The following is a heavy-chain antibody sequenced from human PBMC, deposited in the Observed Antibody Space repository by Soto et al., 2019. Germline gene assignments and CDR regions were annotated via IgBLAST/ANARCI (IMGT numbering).Heavy chain of an antibody. Sequence: QVQLVESGGGVVQPGRSLRLSCEGSGFTSSSYVMHWVRQAPGKGLEWVALISFDGSKKNYADSVKGRFTISRDNSKNMVYLQMNSLRLEDTAVYYCGGGVFYSHGSSGFPPDYWGQGTLVPLST. V-gene: IGHV3-30-3*01. CDR3: GGGVFYSHGSSGFPPDY. D-gene: IGHD3-22*01. J-gene: IGHJ4*02. CDR2: ISFDGSKK. CDR1: GFTSSSYV.